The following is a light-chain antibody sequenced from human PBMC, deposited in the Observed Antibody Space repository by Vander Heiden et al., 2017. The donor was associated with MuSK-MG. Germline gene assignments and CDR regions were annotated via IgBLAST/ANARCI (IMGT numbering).Light chain of an antibody. J-gene: IGLJ1*01. CDR1: SSDVVSYNL. Sequence: QSALTQPASVSGSPGQSITISCTGTSSDVVSYNLVSWYQQHPGKAPKLMRYYGSKRPSGVSNRFSCSKSGNNASLKITWLQAEEEADDYCCSSAGSSTSEVFGTGTKLTVL. CDR3: CSSAGSSTSEV. V-gene: IGLV2-23*01. CDR2: YGS.